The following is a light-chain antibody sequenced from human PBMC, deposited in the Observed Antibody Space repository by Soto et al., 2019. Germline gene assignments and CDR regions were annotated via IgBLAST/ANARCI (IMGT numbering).Light chain of an antibody. CDR1: QDISNY. V-gene: IGKV1-33*01. J-gene: IGKJ5*01. CDR3: QQYDNLPIT. CDR2: DAS. Sequence: DFQMTQSPSSLSACVGDRVTITCQASQDISNYLNWYQQKPGKAPKLLIYDASNLETGVPSRFSGSGSGTDFTFTISSLQTEDIATYYCQQYDNLPITFGQGTRLEIK.